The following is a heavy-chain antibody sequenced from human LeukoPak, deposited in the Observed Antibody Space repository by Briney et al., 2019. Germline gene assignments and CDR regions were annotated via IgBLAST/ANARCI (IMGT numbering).Heavy chain of an antibody. V-gene: IGHV1-8*02. D-gene: IGHD3-16*01. CDR3: ARGDGPAGSYAY. CDR1: GYTFSTFY. J-gene: IGHJ4*02. CDR2: MNPNSGNT. Sequence: ASVKVSCKASGYTFSTFYIHWVRQATGQGLEWMGWMNPNSGNTGYAQKFQGRVTMTRNTSISTAYMELSSLRSEDTAVYYCARGDGPAGSYAYWGQGTLVTVSS.